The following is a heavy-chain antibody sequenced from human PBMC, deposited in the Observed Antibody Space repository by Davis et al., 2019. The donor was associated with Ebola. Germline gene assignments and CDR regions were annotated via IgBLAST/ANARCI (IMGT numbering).Heavy chain of an antibody. V-gene: IGHV4-38-2*02. Sequence: SETLSLTCTVSGFSISSGYYWGWIRQPPGKGLEWIGIIYHSGTTYYNPSLKSRVTISVDTSKNQFSLKLSSVTAADTAVYYCARVEGGSGLDYWGQGTLVTVSS. CDR1: GFSISSGYY. CDR2: IYHSGTT. D-gene: IGHD3/OR15-3a*01. CDR3: ARVEGGSGLDY. J-gene: IGHJ4*02.